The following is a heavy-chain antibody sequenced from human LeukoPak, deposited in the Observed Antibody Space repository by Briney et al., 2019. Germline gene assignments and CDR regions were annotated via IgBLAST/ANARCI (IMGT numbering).Heavy chain of an antibody. Sequence: GGSPRLSCAASGFTFSSYSMNWVRQAPGKGLEWVSSISSSSSYIYYADSVKGRFTISRDNAKNSLYLQMNSLRAEDTAVYYCAREIGSSSLDYWGQGTLVTVSS. CDR2: ISSSSSYI. CDR1: GFTFSSYS. D-gene: IGHD6-13*01. V-gene: IGHV3-21*01. J-gene: IGHJ4*02. CDR3: AREIGSSSLDY.